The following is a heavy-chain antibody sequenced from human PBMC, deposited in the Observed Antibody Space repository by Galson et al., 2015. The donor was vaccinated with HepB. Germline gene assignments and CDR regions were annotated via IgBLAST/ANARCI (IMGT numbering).Heavy chain of an antibody. CDR1: GFTLNSYA. CDR2: ISGTGANT. V-gene: IGHV3-23*01. Sequence: SLRLYCAASGFTLNSYAMSWVRQAPGKGLEWVSEISGTGANTYYADSVRGRFTVSRDNSRNTLYLQMNSLRTEDTARYYCARDGYNRVPFDYWGQGTLVAVSS. CDR3: ARDGYNRVPFDY. D-gene: IGHD5-12*01. J-gene: IGHJ4*02.